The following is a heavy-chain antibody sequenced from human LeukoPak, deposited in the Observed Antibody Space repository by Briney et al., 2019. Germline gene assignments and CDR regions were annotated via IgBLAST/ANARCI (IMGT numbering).Heavy chain of an antibody. D-gene: IGHD6-13*01. CDR1: GGTFISYA. J-gene: IGHJ4*02. CDR2: IIPILGIA. V-gene: IGHV1-69*04. Sequence: SVKVSCKASGGTFISYAISWVRQAPGQGLEWMGRIIPILGIANYAQRFQGRVTITADKSTSTAYMELSSLRSEDTTVYYCARAMGIAAAGLDYWGQGTLVTVSS. CDR3: ARAMGIAAAGLDY.